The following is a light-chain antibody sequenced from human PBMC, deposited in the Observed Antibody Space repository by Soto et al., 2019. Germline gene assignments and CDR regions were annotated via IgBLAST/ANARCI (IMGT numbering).Light chain of an antibody. CDR3: QQYNNWPRT. V-gene: IGKV3-15*01. J-gene: IGKJ1*01. Sequence: EIVLMQSPGTLSLSPGERATLSCGASQSVSILLAWYQQKPGQAPRLLIHGETTRATGIPDRFSGSGSGTELNLTISRLQSEDFAVYYCQQYNNWPRTCGQGTKVDIK. CDR1: QSVSIL. CDR2: GET.